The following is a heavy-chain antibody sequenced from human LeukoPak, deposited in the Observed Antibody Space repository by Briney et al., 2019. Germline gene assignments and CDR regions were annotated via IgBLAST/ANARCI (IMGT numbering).Heavy chain of an antibody. CDR3: AGSIAAQVMAIDY. CDR2: INHSGST. Sequence: PSETLSLTCAVYGGSFSGYYWSWIRQPPGKGLEWIGEINHSGSTNYNPSLKSRVTISMGTSKNQFSLKLNSVTAADTAVYYCAGSIAAQVMAIDYWGQGTLVTVSS. CDR1: GGSFSGYY. V-gene: IGHV4-34*01. J-gene: IGHJ4*02. D-gene: IGHD6-6*01.